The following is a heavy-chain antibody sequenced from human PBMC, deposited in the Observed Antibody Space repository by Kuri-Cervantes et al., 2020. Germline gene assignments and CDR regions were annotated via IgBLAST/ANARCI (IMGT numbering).Heavy chain of an antibody. J-gene: IGHJ4*02. Sequence: GGSLRLSCAASGFTFSSYWMSWVRQAPGKGLEWVAVISYDGSNKYYADSVKGRFTISRDNSKNTLYLQMNSLRAEDTAVYYCAKDHYYYDIPYWGQGTLVTVSS. CDR3: AKDHYYYDIPY. CDR1: GFTFSSYW. D-gene: IGHD3-22*01. CDR2: ISYDGSNK. V-gene: IGHV3-30*18.